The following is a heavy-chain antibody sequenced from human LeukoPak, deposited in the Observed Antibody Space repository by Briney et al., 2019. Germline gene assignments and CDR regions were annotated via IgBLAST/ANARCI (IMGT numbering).Heavy chain of an antibody. Sequence: PGRSLRLSCAASGFTFDDYAMHWVRQLPGEGLEWVAGITGNSDSVGYGGSVKGRFTICRDNAKNSLFLQMSSLSADDTAFYYSAKGLYYDILTGNYFDPWGQGTPVTVSS. D-gene: IGHD3-9*01. CDR2: ITGNSDSV. V-gene: IGHV3-9*01. CDR1: GFTFDDYA. J-gene: IGHJ5*02. CDR3: AKGLYYDILTGNYFDP.